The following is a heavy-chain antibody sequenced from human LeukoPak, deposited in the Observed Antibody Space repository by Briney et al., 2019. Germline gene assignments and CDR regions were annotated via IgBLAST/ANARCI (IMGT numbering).Heavy chain of an antibody. CDR3: ARGGPVVVPAALDAFDI. V-gene: IGHV1-18*01. D-gene: IGHD2-2*01. CDR1: GYTFTSYG. CDR2: ISAYNGNT. Sequence: ASVKVSCKASGYTFTSYGISWVRQAPGQGLEWMGWISAYNGNTNYAQKLQGRVTMTTDTSTSTAYMELRSLRSDDTAVYYCARGGPVVVPAALDAFDIWGQGTMVTVSP. J-gene: IGHJ3*02.